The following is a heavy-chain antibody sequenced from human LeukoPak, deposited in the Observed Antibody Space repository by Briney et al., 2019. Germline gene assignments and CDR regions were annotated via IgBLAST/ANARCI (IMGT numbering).Heavy chain of an antibody. D-gene: IGHD3-10*01. Sequence: SETLSLTCTVSGGSISSYYWSWIRQPAGKGLEWIGRIYTSGSTNYNPSLKSRVTMSVDTSKNQFSLKLSSVTAADTAMYYCARDRAYGSGSWGFDPWGQGTLVTVSS. CDR3: ARDRAYGSGSWGFDP. V-gene: IGHV4-4*07. J-gene: IGHJ5*02. CDR1: GGSISSYY. CDR2: IYTSGST.